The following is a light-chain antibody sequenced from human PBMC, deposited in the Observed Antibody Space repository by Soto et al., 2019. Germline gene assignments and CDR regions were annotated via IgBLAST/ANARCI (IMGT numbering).Light chain of an antibody. CDR1: SSDVGGYNY. Sequence: QSALTQPRSVSGSPGQSVTISCTGTSSDVGGYNYVSWYQHHPGKAPKLMIYDVSKRPSGVPDRFSGSKSGKTASLTISGLQAEDEADYSCCSYAGSYTVVFGGGTKLTVL. CDR3: CSYAGSYTVV. CDR2: DVS. J-gene: IGLJ2*01. V-gene: IGLV2-11*01.